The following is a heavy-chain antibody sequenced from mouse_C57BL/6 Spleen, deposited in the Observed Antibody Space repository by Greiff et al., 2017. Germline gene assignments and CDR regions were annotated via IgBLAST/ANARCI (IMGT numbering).Heavy chain of an antibody. CDR2: IYPGSGST. J-gene: IGHJ4*01. V-gene: IGHV1-55*01. CDR1: GYTFTSYW. D-gene: IGHD2-1*01. Sequence: QVQLQQPGAELVKPGASVKMSCKASGYTFTSYWITWVKQRPGQGLEWIGDIYPGSGSTNYNEKFKSKATLTVDTSSSTAYMQLSSLTSEDSAVYDCARFYGNYEGAMDYWGQGTSVTVSS. CDR3: ARFYGNYEGAMDY.